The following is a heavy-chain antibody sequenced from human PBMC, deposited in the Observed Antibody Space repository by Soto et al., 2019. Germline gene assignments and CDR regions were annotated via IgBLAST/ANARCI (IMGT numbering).Heavy chain of an antibody. Sequence: QVQLQESGPGLVKPSETLSLSCTVSGGSISSYYWSWIRQPPGKGLEWIGYIYYSGSTNYNPSLKSRVTISVDTSKNQFSLKLSSVTAADTAVYCCARRIDSSSWYWAFDIWGQGTMVTVSS. V-gene: IGHV4-59*08. D-gene: IGHD6-13*01. J-gene: IGHJ3*02. CDR3: ARRIDSSSWYWAFDI. CDR2: IYYSGST. CDR1: GGSISSYY.